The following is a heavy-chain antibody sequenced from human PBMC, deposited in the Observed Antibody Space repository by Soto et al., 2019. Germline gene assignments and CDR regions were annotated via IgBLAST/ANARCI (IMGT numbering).Heavy chain of an antibody. CDR1: GFTFSSYG. CDR3: ARDRRDYGDYRSFFYYYGMDV. CDR2: ISYDGNKQ. J-gene: IGHJ6*02. V-gene: IGHV3-30-3*01. D-gene: IGHD4-17*01. Sequence: QVQLVESGGGVVQSGRSLRLSCAASGFTFSSYGLHWVRRAPGEGLEWVSVISYDGNKQYYADSVKGRFTISRDNSRNTLYLQMNTLRAEDTAMYYCARDRRDYGDYRSFFYYYGMDVWDQGTTVTVSS.